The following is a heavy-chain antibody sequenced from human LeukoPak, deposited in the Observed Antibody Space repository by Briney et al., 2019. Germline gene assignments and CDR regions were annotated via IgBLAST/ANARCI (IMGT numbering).Heavy chain of an antibody. Sequence: GGSLRLSCAASGFTFSSYAMHWARQAPGKGLEWVAVISYDGSNKYYADSVKGRFTISRDNSKNTLYLQMNSLRAEDTAVYYCARGFGGSYYVDYWGQGTLVTVSS. CDR3: ARGFGGSYYVDY. V-gene: IGHV3-30-3*01. CDR1: GFTFSSYA. CDR2: ISYDGSNK. D-gene: IGHD1-26*01. J-gene: IGHJ4*02.